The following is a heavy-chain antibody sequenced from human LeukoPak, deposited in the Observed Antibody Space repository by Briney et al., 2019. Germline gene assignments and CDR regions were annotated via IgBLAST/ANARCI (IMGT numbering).Heavy chain of an antibody. Sequence: PGGSLRLSCAASGFTFSNYGMHWVRPAPGKGLEWVAVISYEGSNKYYADSVKGRFTISRDNSKNTLFLQMDSLRPEDTAVYYCAKGGAYESGSRSHPNDYWGQGTLVTVSS. CDR2: ISYEGSNK. J-gene: IGHJ4*02. D-gene: IGHD3-10*01. CDR1: GFTFSNYG. CDR3: AKGGAYESGSRSHPNDY. V-gene: IGHV3-30*18.